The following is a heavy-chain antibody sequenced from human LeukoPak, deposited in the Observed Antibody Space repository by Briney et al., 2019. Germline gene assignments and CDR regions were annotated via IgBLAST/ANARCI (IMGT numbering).Heavy chain of an antibody. V-gene: IGHV1-2*02. D-gene: IGHD2-21*02. CDR1: GYTFTGYY. CDR2: INPDSGGT. J-gene: IGHJ4*02. Sequence: ASVKVSCKASGYTFTGYYMHWVRQAPGQGLEWMEWINPDSGGTNSAQKFQGRVTMTRDTSISTAYMELSRLTSDDTAVYYCASTIAYCGGDCYSDYWGQGTLVTVSS. CDR3: ASTIAYCGGDCYSDY.